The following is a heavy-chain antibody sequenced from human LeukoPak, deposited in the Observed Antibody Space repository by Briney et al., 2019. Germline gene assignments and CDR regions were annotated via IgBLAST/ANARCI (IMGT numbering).Heavy chain of an antibody. J-gene: IGHJ3*02. CDR1: GFTFSNYV. D-gene: IGHD2-15*01. Sequence: GGSLRLSCAASGFTFSNYVMSWVRQAPGKGLEWVSGVSGGGGSTYYADSVKGRFTISRDNSKNTLYLQMKSLRPEDTAVYYCAKGMIYCSGGTCYFGTFDIWGQGTMVTVSS. V-gene: IGHV3-23*01. CDR2: VSGGGGST. CDR3: AKGMIYCSGGTCYFGTFDI.